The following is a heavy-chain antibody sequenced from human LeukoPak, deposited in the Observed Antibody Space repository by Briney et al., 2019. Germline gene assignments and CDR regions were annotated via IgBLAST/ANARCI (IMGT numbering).Heavy chain of an antibody. D-gene: IGHD3-9*01. J-gene: IGHJ4*02. CDR2: IQQDGSVQ. Sequence: GGSLRLSCAASGFTFSSYGMHWVRQAPGKGLEWVANIQQDGSVQYYVDSVKGRFTISRDNAKDSLYLQMNSLSAEDTAVYYCATHDVLTGYPYFDFWGQGALVAVS. CDR3: ATHDVLTGYPYFDF. V-gene: IGHV3-7*01. CDR1: GFTFSSYG.